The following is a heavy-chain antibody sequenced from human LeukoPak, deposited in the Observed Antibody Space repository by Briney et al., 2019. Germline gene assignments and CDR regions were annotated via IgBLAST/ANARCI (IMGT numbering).Heavy chain of an antibody. J-gene: IGHJ5*02. D-gene: IGHD6-13*01. V-gene: IGHV3-30*04. CDR3: AGCAAAGTITSWFDP. CDR1: GFTFSSYA. CDR2: ISYDGSNK. Sequence: GGSLRLSCAASGFTFSSYAMHWVRQAPGKGLEWVAVISYDGSNKYYADSVKGRFTISRDNSKNTLYLQMNSLRAEDTAVYYCAGCAAAGTITSWFDPWGQGTLVTVSS.